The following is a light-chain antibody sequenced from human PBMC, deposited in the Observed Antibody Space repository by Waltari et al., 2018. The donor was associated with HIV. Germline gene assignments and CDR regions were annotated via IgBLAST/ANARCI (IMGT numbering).Light chain of an antibody. J-gene: IGLJ1*01. CDR2: VNS. CDR3: QSHDSRLSGYD. Sequence: QSVLTQPPSVSGAPGQRVTISCTGSSSNIGAGYHVHWYQQLPGTAPKLPSYVNSNRPSGVPDRFSGSKSGTSASLAITVLQAEDESDYHGQSHDSRLSGYDFGTGTKVTVL. CDR1: SSNIGAGYH. V-gene: IGLV1-40*01.